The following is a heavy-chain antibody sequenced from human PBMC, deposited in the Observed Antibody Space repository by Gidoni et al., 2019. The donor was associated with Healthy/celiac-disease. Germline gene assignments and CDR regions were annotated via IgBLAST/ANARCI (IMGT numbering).Heavy chain of an antibody. CDR3: ARKPSYDYVWGSYRSQGTYYFDY. Sequence: QVQLPQWGAGLLKPSETLSLTCAVYAGSFSGSYCSCIRQPPGKGLEWIGEINHSGSTNYNPSLKSRVTISVDTSKNQFSLKLSSVTAADTAVYYCARKPSYDYVWGSYRSQGTYYFDYWGQGTLVTVSS. V-gene: IGHV4-34*01. J-gene: IGHJ4*02. CDR1: AGSFSGSY. CDR2: INHSGST. D-gene: IGHD3-16*02.